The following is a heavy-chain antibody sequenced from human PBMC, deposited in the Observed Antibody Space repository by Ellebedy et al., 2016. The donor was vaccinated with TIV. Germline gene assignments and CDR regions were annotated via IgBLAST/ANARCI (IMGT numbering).Heavy chain of an antibody. Sequence: GGSLRLXXAVSGSTFEDYAIHWVRLVPGKGLEWVSGISWNSGSIGYADSVKGRFTISRDNSKSTLFLQMNSLRAEDTAVYYCARGPPIAARTSWFDPWGQGTLVTVSS. V-gene: IGHV3-9*01. CDR2: ISWNSGSI. J-gene: IGHJ5*02. D-gene: IGHD6-13*01. CDR1: GSTFEDYA. CDR3: ARGPPIAARTSWFDP.